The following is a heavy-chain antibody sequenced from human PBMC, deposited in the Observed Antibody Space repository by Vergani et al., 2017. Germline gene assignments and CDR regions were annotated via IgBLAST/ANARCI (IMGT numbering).Heavy chain of an antibody. Sequence: EKQLVQSGSETKKPGESLKISCPAFGYIFSKFWIGWVRQRPGRGLEWMGIIYPGDSEVKSNPTFRGQVIFSVDTSVNTAYLQWRSLQASDTATYFCASGGHGSENGGALQLWGQGTNITVSS. V-gene: IGHV5-51*01. CDR2: IYPGDSEV. CDR3: ASGGHGSENGGALQL. D-gene: IGHD3-10*01. J-gene: IGHJ3*01. CDR1: GYIFSKFW.